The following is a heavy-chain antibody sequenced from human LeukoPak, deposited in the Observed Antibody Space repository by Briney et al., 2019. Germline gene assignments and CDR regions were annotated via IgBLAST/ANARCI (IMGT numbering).Heavy chain of an antibody. CDR2: ISSSSSTI. J-gene: IGHJ4*02. Sequence: GGSLRLSCAASGFTFSNYNMNWVRQAPGKGLEWVSYISSSSSTIYYADSVKGRFTISRDNAKNSLYLQMNSLRAEDTAVYYCARCGARSTSCYYFDYWGQGTLVTVSS. CDR3: ARCGARSTSCYYFDY. D-gene: IGHD2-2*01. CDR1: GFTFSNYN. V-gene: IGHV3-48*01.